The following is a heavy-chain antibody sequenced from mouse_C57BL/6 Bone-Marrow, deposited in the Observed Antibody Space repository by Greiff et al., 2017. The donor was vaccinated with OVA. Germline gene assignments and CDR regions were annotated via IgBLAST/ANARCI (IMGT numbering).Heavy chain of an antibody. CDR2: IYPRSGNT. CDR3: AREGLYYYGSQAWFAY. V-gene: IGHV1-81*01. J-gene: IGHJ3*01. CDR1: GYTFTSYG. D-gene: IGHD1-1*01. Sequence: QVQLQQSGAELARPGASVKLSCKASGYTFTSYGISWVKQRTGQGLEWIGEIYPRSGNTYYNEKFKGTATLTADKSSSTAYMELRSLTSEDSAVYFCAREGLYYYGSQAWFAYWGQGTLVTVSA.